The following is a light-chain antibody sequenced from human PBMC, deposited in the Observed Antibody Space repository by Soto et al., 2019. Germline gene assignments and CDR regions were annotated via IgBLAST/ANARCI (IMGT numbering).Light chain of an antibody. V-gene: IGLV2-8*01. J-gene: IGLJ2*01. CDR1: SSDVGGYNY. CDR3: SPYAGSNNHVV. Sequence: QSALTQPPSASGSPGQSVTISCTGTSSDVGGYNYVSWYQQHPGKAPKLMIYEVSKRPSGVPDRFSGSKSGNTASLTVSGLQAEDEADYYSSPYAGSNNHVVFGGGTKLTVL. CDR2: EVS.